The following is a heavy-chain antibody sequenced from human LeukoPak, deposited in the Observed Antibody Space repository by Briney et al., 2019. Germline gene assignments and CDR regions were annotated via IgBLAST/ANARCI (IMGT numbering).Heavy chain of an antibody. D-gene: IGHD1-26*01. CDR2: IYYSGST. CDR1: GGSITSSGYY. Sequence: KPSETLSLTCTVSGGSITSSGYYWGWIRQPPGKGLEWIGSIYYSGSTSYNPSLKSRVTISVDTSKNQFSLKLSSVTAADTAVYYCARLSRIVGATSYMDVWGKGTTVTVSS. V-gene: IGHV4-39*07. J-gene: IGHJ6*03. CDR3: ARLSRIVGATSYMDV.